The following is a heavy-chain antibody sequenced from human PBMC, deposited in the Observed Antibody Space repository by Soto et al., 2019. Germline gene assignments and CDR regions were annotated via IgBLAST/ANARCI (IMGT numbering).Heavy chain of an antibody. J-gene: IGHJ6*03. V-gene: IGHV4-59*08. D-gene: IGHD1-1*01. CDR1: GGSISSYY. CDR3: ARHSRGPERPNNPYYYYYMDV. CDR2: IYYSGST. Sequence: QVQLQESGPGLVKPSETLSLTCTVSGGSISSYYWSWIRQPPGKGLEWIGYIYYSGSTNYNPSLKNRVTTPVDTPKNQFSLKLSSVTAADTAVYYCARHSRGPERPNNPYYYYYMDVWGKGTTVTVSS.